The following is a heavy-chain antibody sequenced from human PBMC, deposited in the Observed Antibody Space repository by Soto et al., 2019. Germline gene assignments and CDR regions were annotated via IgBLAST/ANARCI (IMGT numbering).Heavy chain of an antibody. CDR3: ARVGERDAFDI. CDR1: GGTFSSYD. Sequence: SVKVSCKASGGTFSSYDISWVRQAPGQGLEWMGGIIPIFGTANYAQKLQGRVTMTTDTSTSTAYMELRSLRSDDTAVYYCARVGERDAFDIWGQGTMVTVSS. D-gene: IGHD1-1*01. CDR2: IIPIFGTA. J-gene: IGHJ3*02. V-gene: IGHV1-69*05.